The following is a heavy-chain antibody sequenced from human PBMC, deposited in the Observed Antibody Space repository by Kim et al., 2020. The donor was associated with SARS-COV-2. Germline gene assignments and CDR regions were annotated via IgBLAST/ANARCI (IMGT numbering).Heavy chain of an antibody. V-gene: IGHV4-31*03. D-gene: IGHD2-15*01. J-gene: IGHJ6*02. CDR2: IYYSGST. Sequence: SETLSLTCTVSGGSISSGGYYWSWIRQHPGKGLEWIGYIYYSGSTYYNPSLKSRVTISVDTSKNQFSLKLSSVTAADTAVYYCARAQTGGGYYYYYGMDVWGQGNPVTVSS. CDR3: ARAQTGGGYYYYYGMDV. CDR1: GGSISSGGYY.